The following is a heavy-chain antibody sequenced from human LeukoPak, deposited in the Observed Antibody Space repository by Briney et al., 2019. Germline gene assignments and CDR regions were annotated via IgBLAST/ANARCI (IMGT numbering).Heavy chain of an antibody. CDR1: GFNYNIYS. Sequence: GGSLRLSCAASGFNYNIYSMNWVRQAPGKGLEWVSYITGGSNTIYYGDSVKGRFTISRDNAKNSRYLQMNSLRAEDTAVYYCARGLQWGFDWWGQGTLVTVSS. J-gene: IGHJ4*02. D-gene: IGHD6-19*01. CDR3: ARGLQWGFDW. CDR2: ITGGSNTI. V-gene: IGHV3-48*01.